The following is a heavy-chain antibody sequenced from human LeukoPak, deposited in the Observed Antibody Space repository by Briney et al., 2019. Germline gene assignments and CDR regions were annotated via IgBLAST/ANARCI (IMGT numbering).Heavy chain of an antibody. D-gene: IGHD5-12*01. V-gene: IGHV3-74*01. CDR2: IRKDGTTA. CDR3: ARDYGGDGDAFDI. CDR1: GFSSSDYW. J-gene: IGHJ3*02. Sequence: GGSLRLSCAASGFSSSDYWMDWVRQAPGKGLVWVSRIRKDGTTANYADSVKGRFTVSRDNAKNTVYLQMNSLRAEDTAVYYCARDYGGDGDAFDIWGQGTMVTVSS.